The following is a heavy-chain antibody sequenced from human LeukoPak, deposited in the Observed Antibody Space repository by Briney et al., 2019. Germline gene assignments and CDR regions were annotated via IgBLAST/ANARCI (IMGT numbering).Heavy chain of an antibody. J-gene: IGHJ4*02. CDR1: GFIFGDYW. D-gene: IGHD6-13*01. CDR2: IRKDSGDK. V-gene: IGHV3-7*01. Sequence: PGGSLRLSCAASGFIFGDYWMTWVRQAPGKGLEWVANIRKDSGDKQYVDSVRGRFTISRDNAEKSLYLQMSSLRAEDTAVYYCARDRVGTWSRTDYWGQGTLVTVSS. CDR3: ARDRVGTWSRTDY.